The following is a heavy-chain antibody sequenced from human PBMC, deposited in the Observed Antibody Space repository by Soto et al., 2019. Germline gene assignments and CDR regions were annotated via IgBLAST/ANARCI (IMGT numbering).Heavy chain of an antibody. CDR3: TTGDFWSGYYLFDY. CDR2: IKSKTDGGTT. V-gene: IGHV3-15*01. J-gene: IGHJ4*02. D-gene: IGHD3-3*01. Sequence: GGSLRLSCAASGFTFSSAWMSWVRQAPGKGLEWVGRIKSKTDGGTTDYAAPVKGRFTISRDDSKNTLYLQMNSLKTEDTAVYYCTTGDFWSGYYLFDYWGQGTLVTVSS. CDR1: GFTFSSAW.